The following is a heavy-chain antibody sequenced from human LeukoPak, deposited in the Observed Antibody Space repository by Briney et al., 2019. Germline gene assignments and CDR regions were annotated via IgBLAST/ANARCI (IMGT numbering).Heavy chain of an antibody. V-gene: IGHV4-59*01. CDR3: ERDYYDSSGYYLSSFDI. D-gene: IGHD3-22*01. CDR2: IYYTGST. J-gene: IGHJ3*02. CDR1: GGSISSYY. Sequence: SETLSLTCTVSGGSISSYYWSWIRQPPGKGLEWIGYIYYTGSTNYNPSLKSRVTISVDTSKNQFSLKLSSLTAADTAVYYCERDYYDSSGYYLSSFDIWGQGTMVTVSS.